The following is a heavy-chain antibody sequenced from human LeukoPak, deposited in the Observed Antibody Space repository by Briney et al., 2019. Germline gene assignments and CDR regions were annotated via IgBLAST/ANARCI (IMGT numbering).Heavy chain of an antibody. D-gene: IGHD6-19*01. CDR3: ARLTYSSGWYNY. CDR2: INHSGST. J-gene: IGHJ4*02. Sequence: PSETLSLTCTVSGGSISSYYWSWIRQPPGKGLEWIGEINHSGSTNYNPSLKSRVTISVDTSKNQFSLKLSSVTAADTAVYYCARLTYSSGWYNYWGQGTLVTVSS. V-gene: IGHV4-34*01. CDR1: GGSISSYY.